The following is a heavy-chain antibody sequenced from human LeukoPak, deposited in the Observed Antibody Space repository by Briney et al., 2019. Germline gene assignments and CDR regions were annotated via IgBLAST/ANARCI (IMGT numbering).Heavy chain of an antibody. J-gene: IGHJ3*02. CDR1: GGSFSGYY. CDR2: INHSGST. V-gene: IGHV4-34*01. Sequence: SETLSLTCAVYGGSFSGYYWSWIRQSPGKGLEWIGEINHSGSTNYNPSLKSRVTISVDTSKNQFSLKLSSVTAADTAVYYCARGPDYYDSSGYYSGSAFDIWGQGTMVTVSS. CDR3: ARGPDYYDSSGYYSGSAFDI. D-gene: IGHD3-22*01.